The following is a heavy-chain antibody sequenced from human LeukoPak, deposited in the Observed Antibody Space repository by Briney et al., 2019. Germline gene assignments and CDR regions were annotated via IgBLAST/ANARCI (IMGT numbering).Heavy chain of an antibody. V-gene: IGHV1-69*06. D-gene: IGHD6-19*01. CDR2: IIPTFGTA. Sequence: GASVKVSCKASGYTFTSYAISWVRQAPGQGLEWMGGIIPTFGTANYAQKFQGRVTITADKSTSTAYMELSSLRSEDTAVYYCARVAVVGTGSYNWFDPWGQGTLVTVSS. CDR3: ARVAVVGTGSYNWFDP. J-gene: IGHJ5*02. CDR1: GYTFTSYA.